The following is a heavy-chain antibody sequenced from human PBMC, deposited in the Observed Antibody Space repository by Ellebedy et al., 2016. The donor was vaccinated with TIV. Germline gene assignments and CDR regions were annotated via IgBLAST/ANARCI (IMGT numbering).Heavy chain of an antibody. Sequence: ASVKVSCKASGYRFTKYYMHWVRQAPGQGLEWMGIINPSDGGTNYAQKFQGRLTMTTDTSASTVHIELSSLRSEDTSVYYCATLAGGNPPGREDYWGQGTLVTVSS. CDR2: INPSDGGT. CDR3: ATLAGGNPPGREDY. J-gene: IGHJ4*02. V-gene: IGHV1-46*01. D-gene: IGHD4-23*01. CDR1: GYRFTKYY.